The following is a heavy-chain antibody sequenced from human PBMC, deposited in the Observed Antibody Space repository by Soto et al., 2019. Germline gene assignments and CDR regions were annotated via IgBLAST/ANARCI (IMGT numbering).Heavy chain of an antibody. CDR1: GFTFSNYA. Sequence: GGSLRLSCVASGFTFSNYAMHWVRQAPGKGLEWVSAISGSGGSTYYADSVKGRFTISRDNSKNTLYLQMNSLRAEDTAVYYCAKGDSTRSVCAFDIWGQGTMVTVSS. V-gene: IGHV3-23*01. CDR3: AKGDSTRSVCAFDI. J-gene: IGHJ3*02. D-gene: IGHD6-13*01. CDR2: ISGSGGST.